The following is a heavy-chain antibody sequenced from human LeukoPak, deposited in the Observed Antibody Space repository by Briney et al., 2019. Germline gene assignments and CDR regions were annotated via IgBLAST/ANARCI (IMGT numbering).Heavy chain of an antibody. Sequence: GGSLRLSCAASGFTFTNYAMSWVRQAPGKGLEWVSVIYSGGSTYYADSVKGRFTISRDNSKNTLYLQMNSLRAEDTAVYYCARDLATVRGVNPVDYWGQGTLVTVSS. CDR3: ARDLATVRGVNPVDY. CDR2: IYSGGST. J-gene: IGHJ4*02. V-gene: IGHV3-66*01. CDR1: GFTFTNYA. D-gene: IGHD3-10*01.